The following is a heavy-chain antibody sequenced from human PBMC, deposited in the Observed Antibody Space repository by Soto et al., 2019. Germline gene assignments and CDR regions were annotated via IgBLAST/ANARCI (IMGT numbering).Heavy chain of an antibody. CDR1: GYTFTSYG. CDR3: ARDPRSIAARPSNWFDA. CDR2: ISAYNGNT. Sequence: ASVKVSCKASGYTFTSYGISWVRQAPGQGLEWMGWISAYNGNTNYAQKLQGRVTMTTDTSTSTAYMELRSLRSDDTAVYYCARDPRSIAARPSNWFDAWGQGTLVTVSS. D-gene: IGHD6-6*01. J-gene: IGHJ5*02. V-gene: IGHV1-18*01.